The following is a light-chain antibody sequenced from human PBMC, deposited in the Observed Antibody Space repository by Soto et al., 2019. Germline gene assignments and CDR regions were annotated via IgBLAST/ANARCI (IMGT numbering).Light chain of an antibody. CDR1: QSISSY. CDR2: AAS. J-gene: IGKJ1*01. CDR3: QQSYSPRT. V-gene: IGKV1-39*01. Sequence: DIQMTQSPSSLSASVGDRDTITCRASQSISSYLNWYQQKPGKAPKLLIYAASSLQSGVPSRFSGSGSGTDFTLTISSLQPEDFATYYCQQSYSPRTFGQGTKVEIK.